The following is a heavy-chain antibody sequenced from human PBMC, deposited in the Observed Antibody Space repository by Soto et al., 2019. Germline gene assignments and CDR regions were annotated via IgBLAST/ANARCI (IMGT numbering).Heavy chain of an antibody. CDR2: ISYDGSNK. D-gene: IGHD3-16*01. J-gene: IGHJ5*02. CDR1: GFTFSSYA. V-gene: IGHV3-30-3*01. Sequence: QVQLVESGGGVVQPGRSLRLSCAASGFTFSSYAMHWVRQAPGKGLEWVAVISYDGSNKYYADSVKGRFTISRDNSKNTLYLQMNSLRADDTAVYYCAREWAYGDWFDPWGQGTLVTVSS. CDR3: AREWAYGDWFDP.